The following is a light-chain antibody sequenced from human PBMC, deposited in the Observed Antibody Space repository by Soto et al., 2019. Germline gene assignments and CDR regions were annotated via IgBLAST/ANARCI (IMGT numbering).Light chain of an antibody. CDR3: QQYGSFSVT. V-gene: IGKV1-8*01. CDR1: QGISSY. CDR2: AAS. Sequence: AIPMNQSPSSFSASTGDRVTITCRASQGISSYLAWYQQKPGKAPKLLIYAASTLQSGVPSRFSGSGSGTEFTLTISSLQPDDFATYYCQQYGSFSVTFGQGTRLEIK. J-gene: IGKJ5*01.